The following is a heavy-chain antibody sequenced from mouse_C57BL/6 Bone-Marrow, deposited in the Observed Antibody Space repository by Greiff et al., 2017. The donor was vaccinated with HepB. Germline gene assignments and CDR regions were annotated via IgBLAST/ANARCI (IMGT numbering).Heavy chain of an antibody. V-gene: IGHV1-50*01. D-gene: IGHD3-1*01. Sequence: QVQLQQPGAELVKPGASVKLSCKASGYTFTSYWMQWVKQRPGQGLEWIGEIDPSDSYTNYNQKFKGKATLTVDTSSSTAYMQLSSLTSEDSAVYYCAREGLLGPYAVDYWGQGTSVTVSS. CDR3: AREGLLGPYAVDY. CDR1: GYTFTSYW. CDR2: IDPSDSYT. J-gene: IGHJ4*01.